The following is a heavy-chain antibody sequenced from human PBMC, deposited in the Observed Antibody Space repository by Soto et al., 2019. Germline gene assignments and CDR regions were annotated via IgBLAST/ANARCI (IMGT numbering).Heavy chain of an antibody. CDR2: IYHSGST. CDR1: GGSISSSNW. Sequence: QVQLQESGPGLVKPSGTLSLTCAVSGGSISSSNWWTWVRQPPGNGLEWIGEIYHSGSTNYNPSLKSRVTISVDKSKNEFSLTLTSVTAADTAMYYCARYYGDYPVYYFDYWGQGTLVTVSS. CDR3: ARYYGDYPVYYFDY. J-gene: IGHJ4*02. V-gene: IGHV4-4*02. D-gene: IGHD4-17*01.